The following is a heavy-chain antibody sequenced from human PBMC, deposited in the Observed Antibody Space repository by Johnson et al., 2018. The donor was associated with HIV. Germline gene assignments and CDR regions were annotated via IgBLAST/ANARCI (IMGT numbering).Heavy chain of an antibody. D-gene: IGHD3-3*01. CDR3: TTDQSHYDFGSGYSKDAFDI. CDR2: IKSKTDGGTT. CDR1: GFTFTNAW. V-gene: IGHV3-15*01. Sequence: VQLVESGGGLVKPGGSLRLSCAASGFTFTNAWMSWVRQAPGKGLEWVGRIKSKTDGGTTDYAAPVKGRFTISRDDSKNTLYLQMNSLKTEDTAVYYCTTDQSHYDFGSGYSKDAFDIWGQGTMVTVSS. J-gene: IGHJ3*02.